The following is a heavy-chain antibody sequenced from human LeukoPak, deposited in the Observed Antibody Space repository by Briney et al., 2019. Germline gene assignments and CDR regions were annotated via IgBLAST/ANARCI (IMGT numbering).Heavy chain of an antibody. Sequence: SETLSLTCAVYGGSFSGCYWSWIRQPPGKGLEWIGEINHSGSTNYNPSLKSRVTISVDTSKNQFSLKLSSVTAADTAVYYCATGYSSSWLDGYYYYGMDVWGKGTTVTVSS. CDR3: ATGYSSSWLDGYYYYGMDV. D-gene: IGHD6-13*01. CDR1: GGSFSGCY. V-gene: IGHV4-34*01. J-gene: IGHJ6*04. CDR2: INHSGST.